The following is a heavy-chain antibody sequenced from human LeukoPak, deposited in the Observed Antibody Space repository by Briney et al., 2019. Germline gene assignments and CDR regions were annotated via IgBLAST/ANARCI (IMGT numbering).Heavy chain of an antibody. CDR1: GGSIGDDY. D-gene: IGHD6-19*01. V-gene: IGHV4-4*07. Sequence: PSETLSLTCTVSGGSIGDDYFTWIRQPAGKGLEWIGRIHSGGTTNYNPSLVSRATLSIDTSKKQISLRLTSMTAADTALYYCARDAQIAVAGNWFDPWGQGTLVTVSS. CDR2: IHSGGTT. CDR3: ARDAQIAVAGNWFDP. J-gene: IGHJ5*02.